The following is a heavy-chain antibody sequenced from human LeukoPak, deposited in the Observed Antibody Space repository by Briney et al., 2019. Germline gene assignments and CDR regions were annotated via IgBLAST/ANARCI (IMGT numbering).Heavy chain of an antibody. V-gene: IGHV3-21*01. CDR2: ISSSSSYI. Sequence: GGSLRLSCAASGFTFSSYSMNWVRQAPGKGLEWVSSISSSSSYIYYADSVKGRFTISRDNSKNTLYLQMNSLRAEDTAVYYCAKGPETYYDFWSGYRGSDYWGQGTLVTVSS. CDR1: GFTFSSYS. CDR3: AKGPETYYDFWSGYRGSDY. J-gene: IGHJ4*02. D-gene: IGHD3-3*01.